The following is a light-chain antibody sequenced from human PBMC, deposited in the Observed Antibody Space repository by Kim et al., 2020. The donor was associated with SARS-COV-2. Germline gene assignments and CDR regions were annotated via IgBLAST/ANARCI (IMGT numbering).Light chain of an antibody. CDR2: DNN. J-gene: IGLJ2*01. CDR3: GTWDSSLNGLV. V-gene: IGLV1-51*01. CDR1: SSNIGQNY. Sequence: GQNVTISCAGSSSNIGQNYVSWYQQFPGTAPELLIYDNNKRHSGIPDRFSGSKSGTSATLGITGLQTGDEADYYCGTWDSSLNGLVFGGGTQLTVL.